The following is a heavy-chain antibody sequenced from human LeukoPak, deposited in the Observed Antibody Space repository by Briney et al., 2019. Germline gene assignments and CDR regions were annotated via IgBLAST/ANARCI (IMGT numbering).Heavy chain of an antibody. D-gene: IGHD3-22*01. CDR1: GFTFSSYS. J-gene: IGHJ4*02. V-gene: IGHV3-48*02. CDR2: ISSSSSTI. CDR3: ARVAPISLDYYDSSGYHLVDY. Sequence: GGSLRLSCAASGFTFSSYSMTWVRQAPGKGLEWVSYISSSSSTIYYADSVKGRFTISRDNAKNSLYLQMNSLRDEDTAVYYCARVAPISLDYYDSSGYHLVDYWGQGTLVTVSS.